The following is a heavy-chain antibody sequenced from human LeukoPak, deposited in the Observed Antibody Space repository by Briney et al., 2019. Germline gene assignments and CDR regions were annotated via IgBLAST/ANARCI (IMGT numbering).Heavy chain of an antibody. CDR3: ARQTGGSYYAFNY. D-gene: IGHD1-26*01. V-gene: IGHV4-39*01. CDR2: IYYSGST. CDR1: GGSISSSSYY. Sequence: PSETLSLTCTVSGGSISSSSYYWGWIRQPPGKGLEWIGSIYYSGSTYYNPSPKSRVTISVDTSKNQFSLKLSSVTAADTAVYYCARQTGGSYYAFNYWGQGTPVTVPS. J-gene: IGHJ4*02.